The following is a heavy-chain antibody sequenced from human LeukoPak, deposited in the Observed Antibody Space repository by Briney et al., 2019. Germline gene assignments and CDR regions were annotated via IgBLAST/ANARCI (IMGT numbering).Heavy chain of an antibody. CDR2: IWLDGSVT. CDR3: ARDLNREDFDY. Sequence: GGSLRLSCAASGFGFSNYDMHWVRQAPGEGLEWVAIIWLDGSVTYYGDSVKGRFTISRDNSKNILYLQMNDLRVEDTAVYYCARDLNREDFDYWGQGTLVAVSS. J-gene: IGHJ4*02. CDR1: GFGFSNYD. D-gene: IGHD1-14*01. V-gene: IGHV3-33*01.